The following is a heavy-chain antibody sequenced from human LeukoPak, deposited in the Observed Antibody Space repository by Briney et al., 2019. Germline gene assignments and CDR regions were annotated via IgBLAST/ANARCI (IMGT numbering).Heavy chain of an antibody. Sequence: GGSLRLSCAASGFTFSSYAMSWVRRAPGKGLEWVSAISGSGGSTYYADSVKGRFTISRDNSKNTLYLQMNSLRAEDTAVYYCAKDRQTYYYGSGSYFPGYWGQGTLVTVSS. V-gene: IGHV3-23*01. CDR3: AKDRQTYYYGSGSYFPGY. D-gene: IGHD3-10*01. CDR2: ISGSGGST. CDR1: GFTFSSYA. J-gene: IGHJ4*02.